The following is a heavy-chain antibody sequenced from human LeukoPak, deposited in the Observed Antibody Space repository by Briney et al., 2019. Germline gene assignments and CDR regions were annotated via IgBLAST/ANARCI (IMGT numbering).Heavy chain of an antibody. CDR1: GFTFSSYA. J-gene: IGHJ4*02. CDR2: ISGSGGST. Sequence: EGSLRLSCAASGFTFSSYAMSWVRQAPGKGLEWVSAISGSGGSTYYADSVKGRFTISRDNSKNTLYLQMNSLRAEDTAVYYCAKIRGIAVAGRVYWGQGTLVTVSS. D-gene: IGHD6-19*01. V-gene: IGHV3-23*01. CDR3: AKIRGIAVAGRVY.